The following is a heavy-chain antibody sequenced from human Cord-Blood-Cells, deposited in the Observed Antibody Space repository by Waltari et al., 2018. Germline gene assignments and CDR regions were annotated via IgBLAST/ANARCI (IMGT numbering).Heavy chain of an antibody. V-gene: IGHV3-30*04. CDR2: ISYDGSNK. Sequence: QVQLVDSGGGVVQPGRSLRLSCAASASTFSSYAILGARQAPGKGLEWVAVISYDGSNKYYADSVKGRFTISRDNSKNTLYLQMNSLRAEDTAVYYCARDLLRAVAGTDYWGQGTLVTVSS. CDR1: ASTFSSYA. D-gene: IGHD6-19*01. J-gene: IGHJ4*02. CDR3: ARDLLRAVAGTDY.